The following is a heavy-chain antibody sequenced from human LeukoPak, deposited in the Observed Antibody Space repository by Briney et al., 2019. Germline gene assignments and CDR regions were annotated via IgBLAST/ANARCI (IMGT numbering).Heavy chain of an antibody. CDR1: GGSISSGDYY. CDR3: ARGIGDYYDSSGYYRVHYYYYMDV. Sequence: SETLSLTCTVSGGSISSGDYYWSWIRQPSGKGLEWIGYIYYSGSTYYNPSLKSRVTISVDTSKNQFSLKLSSVTAADTAVYYCARGIGDYYDSSGYYRVHYYYYMDVWGKGTTVTVSS. CDR2: IYYSGST. V-gene: IGHV4-30-4*08. J-gene: IGHJ6*03. D-gene: IGHD3-22*01.